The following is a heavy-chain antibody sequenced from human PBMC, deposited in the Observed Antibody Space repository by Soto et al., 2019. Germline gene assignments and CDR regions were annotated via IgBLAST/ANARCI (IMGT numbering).Heavy chain of an antibody. D-gene: IGHD5-18*01. Sequence: MRLSCAASGFTFSSYGMHWVRQDPGKGLEWVTVISYDGSNKYYADSVKGRFTISRDNAKNSLYLQMNSLRDEDTAVYYCARGIVDTAMEWGSYFDYWGQGTLVTVSS. V-gene: IGHV3-30*03. J-gene: IGHJ4*02. CDR2: ISYDGSNK. CDR1: GFTFSSYG. CDR3: ARGIVDTAMEWGSYFDY.